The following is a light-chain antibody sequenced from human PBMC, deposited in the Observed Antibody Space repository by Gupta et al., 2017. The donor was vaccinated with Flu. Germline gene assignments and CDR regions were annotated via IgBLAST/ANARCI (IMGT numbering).Light chain of an antibody. CDR2: AAS. Sequence: DIQMTQSPSSVSASVGDRVTITCRASQDIGSWLAWYQQKPGTAPKFLIYAASNLQSGVPSRFSGSGSGTDFTLTVSSLQPEDFATYYCQQGNSFPFTFGHGTKVDIK. CDR3: QQGNSFPFT. V-gene: IGKV1-12*01. J-gene: IGKJ3*01. CDR1: QDIGSW.